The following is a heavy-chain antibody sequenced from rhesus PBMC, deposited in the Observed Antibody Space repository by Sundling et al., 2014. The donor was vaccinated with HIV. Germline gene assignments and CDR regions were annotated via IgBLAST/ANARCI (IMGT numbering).Heavy chain of an antibody. CDR1: GFTFDDYA. J-gene: IGHJ6*01. CDR2: INWSGDSL. Sequence: EVQLVESGGGVVQPGGSLRLSCAAXGFTFDDYAMHWVRQAPGKGLEWVSGINWSGDSLGYADSVKGRFTISRDNAKNSLYLQMNRLRTEDTALYYCARDRAYCSGSYCYSWSDYYEDGLDSWGQGVVVTVSA. D-gene: IGHD2-27*01. V-gene: IGHV3-201*01. CDR3: ARDRAYCSGSYCYSWSDYYEDGLDS.